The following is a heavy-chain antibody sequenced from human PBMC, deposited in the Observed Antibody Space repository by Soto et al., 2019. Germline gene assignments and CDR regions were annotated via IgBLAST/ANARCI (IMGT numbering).Heavy chain of an antibody. CDR2: ITSSGSTI. D-gene: IGHD2-15*01. CDR3: ARNYCSVGGCYLDAFDI. CDR1: GFTFSDYY. J-gene: IGHJ3*02. V-gene: IGHV3-11*01. Sequence: GGSLRLSCAASGFTFSDYYLSWIRQAPWKGLEWVSYITSSGSTIYYADSVKGRFTISRDNAKNSLYLQMNSLRAEDTAVYYCARNYCSVGGCYLDAFDIWGQGTMVTVSS.